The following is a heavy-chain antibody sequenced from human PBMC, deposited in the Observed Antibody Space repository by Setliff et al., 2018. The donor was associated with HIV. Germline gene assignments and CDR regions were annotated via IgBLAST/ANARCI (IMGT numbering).Heavy chain of an antibody. CDR1: GYTFSSYG. Sequence: ASVKVSCKASGYTFSSYGISWVRQAPGQGLEWMGWISAYQGSTNYAQKFQGRVTMTTDTSTSTAYMELRSLRSDDTAVYYCARGGPGYYDSSGYSDFWGQGTLVTVSS. CDR3: ARGGPGYYDSSGYSDF. J-gene: IGHJ4*02. CDR2: ISAYQGST. D-gene: IGHD3-22*01. V-gene: IGHV1-18*01.